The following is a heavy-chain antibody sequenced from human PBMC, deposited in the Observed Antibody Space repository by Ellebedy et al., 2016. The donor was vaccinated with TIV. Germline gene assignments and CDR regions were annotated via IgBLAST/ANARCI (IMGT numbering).Heavy chain of an antibody. D-gene: IGHD4-11*01. Sequence: ASVKVSCXASGYTFVAHHVHWVRQAPGQGLEWMGYISPNTGETNYAQKFQDRVTLTRDTSTSTAYMELSSLTSDDTAVYYCARDTEGIPTVTSIDYYYGMDVWGQGTTVTVSS. CDR2: ISPNTGET. V-gene: IGHV1-2*02. CDR3: ARDTEGIPTVTSIDYYYGMDV. J-gene: IGHJ6*02. CDR1: GYTFVAHH.